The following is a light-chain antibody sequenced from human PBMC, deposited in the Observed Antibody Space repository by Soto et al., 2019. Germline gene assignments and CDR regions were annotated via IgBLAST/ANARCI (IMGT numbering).Light chain of an antibody. CDR1: QNISVY. CDR2: AAS. V-gene: IGKV3-11*01. Sequence: EIVLTQSPGTLSLSPGERATLSCRASQNISVYLAWYRQKPGQAPRLLIYAASNRATGIPARFSGSGSGTDFTLTISSLEPEDFAVYYCQQRSNWPSTFGQGTRLEI. J-gene: IGKJ5*01. CDR3: QQRSNWPST.